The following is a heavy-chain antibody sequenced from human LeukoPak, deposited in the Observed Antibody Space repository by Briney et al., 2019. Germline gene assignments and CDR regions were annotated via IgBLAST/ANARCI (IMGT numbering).Heavy chain of an antibody. CDR1: GFTFSSYG. CDR2: IRYDGSNK. V-gene: IGHV3-30*02. Sequence: GGSLRLSCAASGFTFSSYGMHWVRQAPGKGLEGVAFIRYDGSNKYYAGSVKGRFTISRDNSKNTLYLQMNSLRAEDTAVYYCAKDQRRAARPSDYWGQGTLVTVPS. D-gene: IGHD6-6*01. J-gene: IGHJ4*02. CDR3: AKDQRRAARPSDY.